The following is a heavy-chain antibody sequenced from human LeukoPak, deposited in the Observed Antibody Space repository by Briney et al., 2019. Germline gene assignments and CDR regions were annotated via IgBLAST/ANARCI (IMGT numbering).Heavy chain of an antibody. V-gene: IGHV3-48*03. CDR2: ISSRGSST. CDR1: GFTLSNYE. D-gene: IGHD2-8*01. Sequence: PGGSLRLSCATSGFTLSNYEMNWVRQTPGKGLEWVSHISSRGSSTYYADSVKGRFTISRDNAENSLYLQMNSLTVEDTAVYYCVGDRGTAMVRSFDIWGQGTMVTVSS. CDR3: VGDRGTAMVRSFDI. J-gene: IGHJ3*02.